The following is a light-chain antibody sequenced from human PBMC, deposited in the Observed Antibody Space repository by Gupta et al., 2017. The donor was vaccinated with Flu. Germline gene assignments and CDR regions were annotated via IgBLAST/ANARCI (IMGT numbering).Light chain of an antibody. CDR3: QVWHSSSDHRV. V-gene: IGLV3-21*02. CDR2: DDS. CDR1: NIGSRS. J-gene: IGLJ2*01. Sequence: SSVLTQPPSVSVAPGQTAWISCGGKNIGSRSVHWDQQKPGQAPVLVVYDDSDRPSGIPGRFSGSNSGNTATLTIRRVEAGDEADYYCQVWHSSSDHRVFGGGTKLTVL.